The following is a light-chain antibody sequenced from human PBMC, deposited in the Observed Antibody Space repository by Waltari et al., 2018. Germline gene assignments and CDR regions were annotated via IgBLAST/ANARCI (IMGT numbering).Light chain of an antibody. Sequence: SYVLSQPPSLSVAPRQTARVTCGGNNMGSKSVHWYQQKPGQAPVLVIYRDSVRPSGIPERFSGSNSGNTATLSISRVEAGDEADYYCQVWDNSSDHVVFGGGTTVTVL. CDR1: NMGSKS. V-gene: IGLV3-21*02. J-gene: IGLJ3*02. CDR2: RDS. CDR3: QVWDNSSDHVV.